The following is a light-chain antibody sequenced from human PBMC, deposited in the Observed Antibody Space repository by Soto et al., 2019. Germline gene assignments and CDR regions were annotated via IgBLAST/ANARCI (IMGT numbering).Light chain of an antibody. J-gene: IGLJ2*01. CDR1: SSNIGSNT. V-gene: IGLV1-44*01. CDR3: AAWDDSLNGFVI. CDR2: NND. Sequence: QAVVTQPPSVSGTPGQRVTISCSGSSSNIGSNTVNWYQHLPGTAPKLLIYNNDQRPSGVPDRFSGSKSGTSASLAISGLQSEDEADYYCAAWDDSLNGFVIFGGGTQLTVL.